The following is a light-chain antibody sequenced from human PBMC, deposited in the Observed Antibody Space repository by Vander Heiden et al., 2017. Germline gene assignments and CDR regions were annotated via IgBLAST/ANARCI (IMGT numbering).Light chain of an antibody. J-gene: IGKJ3*01. V-gene: IGKV1-39*01. CDR2: AAS. CDR1: QSISSY. CDR3: QQSYSTPLVT. Sequence: DIQMSQSPPSLSASVGDRVTITCRASQSISSYLNWYQQKPGRAPKLLIYAASSLQSGVPSRFSGSGSGTDFTLTISSLQPEDFATYYCQQSYSTPLVTFGPGTKVDIK.